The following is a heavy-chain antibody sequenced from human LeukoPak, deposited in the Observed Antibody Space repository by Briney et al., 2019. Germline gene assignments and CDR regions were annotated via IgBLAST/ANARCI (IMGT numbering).Heavy chain of an antibody. CDR2: IKQDGSEK. CDR3: ARETRTQTLDALDI. J-gene: IGHJ3*02. Sequence: GGSLRLSCAVSGFSVSGYWMTWVRQAPGKGLEWVANIKQDGSEKNHVDSVKGRFTISRDNAENSLFLQMNSLRVEDTAVYYCARETRTQTLDALDIWGQGTMVTVSS. CDR1: GFSVSGYW. D-gene: IGHD1-14*01. V-gene: IGHV3-7*01.